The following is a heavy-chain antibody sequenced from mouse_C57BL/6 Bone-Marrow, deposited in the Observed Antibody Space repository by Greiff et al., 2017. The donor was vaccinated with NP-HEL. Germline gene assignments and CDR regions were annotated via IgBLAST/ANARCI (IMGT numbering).Heavy chain of an antibody. V-gene: IGHV14-4*01. D-gene: IGHD3-1*01. CDR1: GFNIKDDY. J-gene: IGHJ3*01. CDR2: IDPENGDT. CDR3: TTRRAFAY. Sequence: LQQSGAELVRPGASVKLSCTASGFNIKDDYMHWVKQRPEQGLEWIGWIDPENGDTEYASKFQGKATITADTSSNTAYLQLSSLTSEDTAVYYCTTRRAFAYWGQGTLVTVSA.